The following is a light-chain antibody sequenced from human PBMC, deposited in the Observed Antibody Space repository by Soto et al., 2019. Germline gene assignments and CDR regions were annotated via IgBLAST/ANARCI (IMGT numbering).Light chain of an antibody. CDR3: SSYTSSSTLLYV. Sequence: QSVLTQPASVSGSPGQSITISCTGTSSDVGGYNYVSWYQQHPGKAPKLMIYDVNNRPSGVSNRFSGSKSGNTASLTISGLQAEDEADYYCSSYTSSSTLLYVFGTGTKLTVL. CDR1: SSDVGGYNY. J-gene: IGLJ1*01. CDR2: DVN. V-gene: IGLV2-14*01.